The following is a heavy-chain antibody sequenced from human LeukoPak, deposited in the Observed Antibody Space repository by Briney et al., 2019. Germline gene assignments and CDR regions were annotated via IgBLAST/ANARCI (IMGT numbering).Heavy chain of an antibody. V-gene: IGHV3-21*01. Sequence: PGGSLRLSCAASGFTFSSYNIYWIRQAPGKGLEWVSSISTSSTYIYYADSVKGRFTISRDNAKNSLYLQMSSLRAEDTAVYYCARDRYGSAFDIRGQGTMVTVS. CDR2: ISTSSTYI. CDR3: ARDRYGSAFDI. D-gene: IGHD4-17*01. J-gene: IGHJ3*02. CDR1: GFTFSSYN.